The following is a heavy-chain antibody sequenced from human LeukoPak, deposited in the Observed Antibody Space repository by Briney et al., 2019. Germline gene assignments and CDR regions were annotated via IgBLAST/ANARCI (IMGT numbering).Heavy chain of an antibody. V-gene: IGHV4-4*02. CDR2: IYHTGTT. D-gene: IGHD6-13*01. J-gene: IGHJ4*02. CDR3: ASDHSSSGDFDY. CDR1: GGSISSGDW. Sequence: SGTLSLTCAVSGGSISSGDWWSWVRQPPGKGLEWIGEIYHTGTTNYNPSLKSRVTISVDTSKNQFSLKLSSVTAADTAVYYCASDHSSSGDFDYWGQGTLVTVSS.